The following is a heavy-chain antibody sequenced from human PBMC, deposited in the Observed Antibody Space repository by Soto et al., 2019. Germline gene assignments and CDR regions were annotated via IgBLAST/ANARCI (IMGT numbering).Heavy chain of an antibody. CDR2: IYYSGST. CDR1: GGSISSGGYY. J-gene: IGHJ5*02. CDR3: ARSKYNWNYGSNNWFDP. D-gene: IGHD1-7*01. V-gene: IGHV4-31*03. Sequence: QVQLQESGPGLVKPSQTLSLTCTVSGGSISSGGYYWSWIRQHPGKGLEWIGYIYYSGSTYYNPSLKSRVTISVDTSKNQFSLKLSSVTAADTAVYYCARSKYNWNYGSNNWFDPWGQGTLVTVSS.